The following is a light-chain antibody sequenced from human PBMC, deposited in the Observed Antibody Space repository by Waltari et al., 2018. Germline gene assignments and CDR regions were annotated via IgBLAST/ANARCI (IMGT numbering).Light chain of an antibody. CDR1: QCISRF. J-gene: IGKJ1*01. CDR2: DAS. Sequence: LTQSPGTLSLSPVEGATLSCRASQCISRFLAWYQQKPGQAPRLLIYDASTRATGIPDRFSGSGSGTDFSLTISRLEPEDFAVYYCQKYGTLPATFGQGTKVEIK. V-gene: IGKV3-20*01. CDR3: QKYGTLPAT.